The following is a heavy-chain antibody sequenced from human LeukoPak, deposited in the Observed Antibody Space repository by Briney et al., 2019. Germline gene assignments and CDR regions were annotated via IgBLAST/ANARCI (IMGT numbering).Heavy chain of an antibody. CDR3: ARVVVAATYSP. Sequence: SQTLSLTCTVSGGSISSGGYYWSWIRQHPGKGLEWIGYIYSSGSTYYNPSLQSRVTISVDTSKNQFSLRPNSVTAADTAVYYCARVVVAATYSPWGQGTLVTVSS. CDR1: GGSISSGGYY. J-gene: IGHJ5*02. D-gene: IGHD2-15*01. CDR2: IYSSGST. V-gene: IGHV4-31*03.